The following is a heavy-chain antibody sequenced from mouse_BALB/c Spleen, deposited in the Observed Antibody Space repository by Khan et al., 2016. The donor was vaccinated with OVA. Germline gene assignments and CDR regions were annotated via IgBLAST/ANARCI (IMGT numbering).Heavy chain of an antibody. CDR1: GFTFSNYA. CDR3: AREDWVAY. CDR2: ISSGDSP. J-gene: IGHJ3*01. Sequence: EVELVESGGGLVKPGGSLKLSCAASGFTFSNYAMSWVRQSPEKRLEWVASISSGDSPYYPDSVKGRFTISRDTARNILSLLMSSLRSEDTAMYYCAREDWVAYWGQGTLVTVSA. V-gene: IGHV5-6-5*01.